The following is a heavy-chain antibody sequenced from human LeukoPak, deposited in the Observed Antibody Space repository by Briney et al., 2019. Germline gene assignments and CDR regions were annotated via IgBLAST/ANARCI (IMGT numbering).Heavy chain of an antibody. CDR2: IIPIFGTA. CDR3: ARDRVYTTVTSSEEFDY. D-gene: IGHD4-17*01. J-gene: IGHJ4*02. Sequence: ASVKVSCKASGGTFSSYAISWVRQAPGQGLEWMGGIIPIFGTANYAQKFQGRVTITADESTSTAYMELSSLRSEDTAVYYCARDRVYTTVTSSEEFDYWGQGTLVTVSS. CDR1: GGTFSSYA. V-gene: IGHV1-69*13.